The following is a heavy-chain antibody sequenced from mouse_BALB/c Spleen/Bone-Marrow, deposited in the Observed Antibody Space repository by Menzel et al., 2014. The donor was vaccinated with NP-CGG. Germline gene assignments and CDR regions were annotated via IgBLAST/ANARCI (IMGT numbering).Heavy chain of an antibody. V-gene: IGHV1-9*01. D-gene: IGHD2-14*01. Sequence: QVQLQQSGAELMKPGTSVKISCKATGYTFSSYWIEWVKQRPGLGLEWIGEILPGSAITNYNEKFKGKATFTADTSSNTAYMQLSSLTSEDSAVYYCARRYFYSMDYWGQGTSVIVSS. CDR2: ILPGSAIT. J-gene: IGHJ4*01. CDR1: GYTFSSYW. CDR3: ARRYFYSMDY.